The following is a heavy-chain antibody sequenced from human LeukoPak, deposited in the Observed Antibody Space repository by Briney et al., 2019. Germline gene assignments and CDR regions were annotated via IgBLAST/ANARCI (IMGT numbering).Heavy chain of an antibody. CDR1: GFTFTDFG. Sequence: ASVKVSCKASGFTFTDFGVSWVRRAPGQGLEWMGWISTYDVDTKYAQKFQGRVTMTTDTSTSTAYMDLRSLRSDDTAVYYCARGVTARDSYDIWGQGTKLIVSS. CDR3: ARGVTARDSYDI. V-gene: IGHV1-18*01. CDR2: ISTYDVDT. J-gene: IGHJ3*02. D-gene: IGHD2-21*02.